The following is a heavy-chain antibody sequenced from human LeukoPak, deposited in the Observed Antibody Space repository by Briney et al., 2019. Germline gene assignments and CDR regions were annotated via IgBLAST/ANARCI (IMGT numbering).Heavy chain of an antibody. Sequence: GESLKISCKGSGYSFSNCWIGWVRQMPGKGLEWMGIIYPGDSDTKYSPSFQGQVTISADKSISTAYLQWSSLKASDTAMYYCARVYCSTTSCSRYYYGLDVWGQGTTVTVSS. V-gene: IGHV5-51*01. CDR3: ARVYCSTTSCSRYYYGLDV. D-gene: IGHD2-2*01. CDR1: GYSFSNCW. J-gene: IGHJ6*02. CDR2: IYPGDSDT.